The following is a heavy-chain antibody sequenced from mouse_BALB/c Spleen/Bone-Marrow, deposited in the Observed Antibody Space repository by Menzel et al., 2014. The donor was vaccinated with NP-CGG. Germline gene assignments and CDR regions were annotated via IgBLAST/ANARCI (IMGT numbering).Heavy chain of an antibody. V-gene: IGHV1S81*02. CDR2: INPINGGT. J-gene: IGHJ1*01. CDR1: GYTFTSYY. CDR3: TRSNYGYWYFDV. D-gene: IGHD1-1*01. Sequence: LVESGAELVKPGASVKLSCKASGYTFTSYYMYWVRQRPGQGLEWIGEINPINGGTKTSEKFKSRATLTVDKSSSTAFMQLSTLTSEDSAVYYCTRSNYGYWYFDVWGAGTTVTVSS.